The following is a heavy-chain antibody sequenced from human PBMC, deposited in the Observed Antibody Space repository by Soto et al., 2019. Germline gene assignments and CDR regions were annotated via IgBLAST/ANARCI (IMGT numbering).Heavy chain of an antibody. V-gene: IGHV4-31*03. J-gene: IGHJ3*02. Sequence: PSETLSLTCTVSGGSISSGCYYWSWIRQHPGKGLEWIGYIYYSGSTYYNPSLKSRVTISVDTSKNQFSLKLSSVTAADTAVYYCARGAGDFWSGYGGRAFDIWGQGTMVTVSS. D-gene: IGHD3-3*01. CDR1: GGSISSGCYY. CDR2: IYYSGST. CDR3: ARGAGDFWSGYGGRAFDI.